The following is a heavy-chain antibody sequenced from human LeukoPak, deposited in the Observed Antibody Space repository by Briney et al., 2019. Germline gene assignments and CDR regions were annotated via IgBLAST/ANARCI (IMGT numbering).Heavy chain of an antibody. CDR2: IYPGDSDT. J-gene: IGHJ2*01. CDR3: ARQVNWYFDL. V-gene: IGHV5-51*01. CDR1: GSSFTSYW. Sequence: PGASLQISCQGSGSSFTSYWIGWVRQLPGKGLEWMGIIYPGDSDTRYSPSFQGQVTISADKSISTAYLQWSSLKASDTAMYYCARQVNWYFDLWGRGTLVTVSS.